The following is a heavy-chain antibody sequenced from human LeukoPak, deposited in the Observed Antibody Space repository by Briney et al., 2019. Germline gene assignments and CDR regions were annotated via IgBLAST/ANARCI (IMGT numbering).Heavy chain of an antibody. CDR3: ARSSNRASDL. CDR2: IKQDGSEK. V-gene: IGHV3-7*01. J-gene: IGHJ4*02. Sequence: PGGSLRLSCAASGFTFSSYGMSWVRQAPGKGLEWVASIKQDGSEKNYVDSVKGRFTISRDNAKTSLYLQMNSLRAEDTALYYCARSSNRASDLWGQGTLVTVSS. D-gene: IGHD2/OR15-2a*01. CDR1: GFTFSSYG.